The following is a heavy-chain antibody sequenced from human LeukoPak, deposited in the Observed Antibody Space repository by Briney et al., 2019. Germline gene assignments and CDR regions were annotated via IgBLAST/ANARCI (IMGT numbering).Heavy chain of an antibody. CDR3: ARQTTVISFDY. CDR2: IFYSGSM. D-gene: IGHD4-17*01. J-gene: IGHJ4*02. V-gene: IGHV4-30-4*01. CDR1: GASISSYY. Sequence: SETLSLTCTVSGASISSYYWTWIRQPPGKGLEWMGYIFYSGSMYYNLSLKSRLTISVDTSKNQSSLKLRSVTAADTAVYYCARQTTVISFDYWGQGALVTVSS.